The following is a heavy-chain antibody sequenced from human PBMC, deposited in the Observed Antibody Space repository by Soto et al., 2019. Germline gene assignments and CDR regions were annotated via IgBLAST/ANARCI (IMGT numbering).Heavy chain of an antibody. Sequence: SETLSLTCTVSGGSISSGGYYWSWIRQHPGKGLEWIGYIYYSGSTYYNPSLKGRVTISVETSKNQFSLKLSSVTAADTAVYYCASHYGDYGPIYYYMDVWGKGTTVTVSS. CDR1: GGSISSGGYY. CDR2: IYYSGST. CDR3: ASHYGDYGPIYYYMDV. D-gene: IGHD4-17*01. J-gene: IGHJ6*03. V-gene: IGHV4-31*03.